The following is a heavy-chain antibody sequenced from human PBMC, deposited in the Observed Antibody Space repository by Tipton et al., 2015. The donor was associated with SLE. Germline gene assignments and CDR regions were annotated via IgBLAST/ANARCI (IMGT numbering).Heavy chain of an antibody. CDR1: GGSISSGDYY. V-gene: IGHV4-61*08. J-gene: IGHJ3*02. Sequence: TLSLTCTVSGGSISSGDYYWSWIRQPPGKGLEWIGYIYYSGSTNYNPSLKSRVTISVDTSKNQFSLKLSSVTAADTAVYYCARSVYIFQDSFDIWGQGTMVTVSS. CDR3: ARSVYIFQDSFDI. D-gene: IGHD3-3*02. CDR2: IYYSGST.